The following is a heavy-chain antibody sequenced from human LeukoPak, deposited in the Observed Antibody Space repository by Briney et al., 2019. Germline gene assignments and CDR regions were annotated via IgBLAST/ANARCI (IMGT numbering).Heavy chain of an antibody. D-gene: IGHD6-19*01. J-gene: IGHJ4*02. CDR2: IRGSGDST. CDR3: AKDQASSGYPYNFDC. CDR1: GFTFSSYA. Sequence: SGGSLRLSCAASGFTFSSYAMSWVRQAPGKGLEWVSSIRGSGDSTYYADSVKGRFTVSRDNSKNTVYLQMNSLRAEDTAVYYCAKDQASSGYPYNFDCWGQGTLVTVSS. V-gene: IGHV3-23*01.